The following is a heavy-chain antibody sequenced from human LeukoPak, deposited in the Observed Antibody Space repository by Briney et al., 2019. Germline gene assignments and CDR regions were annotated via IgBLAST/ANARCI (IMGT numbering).Heavy chain of an antibody. CDR1: GGSFSGYY. J-gene: IGHJ4*02. V-gene: IGHV4-34*01. CDR3: ARGDRLLWFRELSA. D-gene: IGHD3-10*01. Sequence: SETLSLTCAVYGGSFSGYYWSWIRQPPGKGLEWIGEINHSGSTNYNPSLKSRVTISVDTSKNQFSLKLSSVTAADTAVYYCARGDRLLWFRELSAWSQGTLVTASS. CDR2: INHSGST.